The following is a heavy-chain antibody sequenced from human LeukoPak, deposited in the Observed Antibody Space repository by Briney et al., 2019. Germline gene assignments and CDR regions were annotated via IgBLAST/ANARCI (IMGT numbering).Heavy chain of an antibody. CDR2: INSDGSSI. CDR3: ARTNGGFDY. V-gene: IGHV3-74*01. Sequence: GGSLRLSCADSGATFSSYGMHWVRQAPGKGLVWVSRINSDGSSISYADSVKGRFTISRDNAKNTLYLQMNSLRAEDTAVYYCARTNGGFDYWGQGTLVTVSS. J-gene: IGHJ4*02. D-gene: IGHD3-10*01. CDR1: GATFSSYG.